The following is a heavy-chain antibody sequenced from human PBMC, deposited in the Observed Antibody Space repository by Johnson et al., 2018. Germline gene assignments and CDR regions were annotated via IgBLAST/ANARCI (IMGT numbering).Heavy chain of an antibody. V-gene: IGHV4-59*01. CDR1: GGSISSYY. D-gene: IGHD3-16*02. CDR3: AREGLGELSYLMDV. J-gene: IGHJ6*03. CDR2: IYYSGGT. Sequence: QVQLQQWGAGLLKPSETLSLTCTVSGGSISSYYWSWIRQPPGKGLEWIGYIYYSGGTNYNPSLKSRVTLSVDTSKNQFSLKLSSVTAADTAVYYCAREGLGELSYLMDVRGKGTTVTVSS.